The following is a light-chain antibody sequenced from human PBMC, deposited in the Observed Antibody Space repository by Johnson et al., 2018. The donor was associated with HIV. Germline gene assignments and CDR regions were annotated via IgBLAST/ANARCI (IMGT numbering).Light chain of an antibody. CDR2: ANT. V-gene: IGLV1-51*01. CDR1: SSNIGNNY. CDR3: GTWDNSLSAFV. Sequence: QSVLTQPPSVSAAPGQKVTISCSGSSSNIGNNYVSWYQQLPGTAPKLLIYANTKRPSGIPDRFSGSKSGTSATLGITGLQTGDEADYYCGTWDNSLSAFVFGSGTKVAV. J-gene: IGLJ1*01.